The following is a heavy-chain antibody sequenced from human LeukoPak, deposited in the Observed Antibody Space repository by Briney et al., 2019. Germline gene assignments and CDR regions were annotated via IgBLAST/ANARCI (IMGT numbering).Heavy chain of an antibody. V-gene: IGHV1-2*02. Sequence: ASVKVSCKASGYTFTGYYMHWVRQAPGQGLEWMGWINPNSGGTNYAQKFQGRVTMTRDTSISTAYMELSRLRSDDTAEYYCARDYGYCSSTSCPRSAFDIWGQGTMVTVSS. CDR1: GYTFTGYY. J-gene: IGHJ3*02. CDR2: INPNSGGT. D-gene: IGHD2-2*01. CDR3: ARDYGYCSSTSCPRSAFDI.